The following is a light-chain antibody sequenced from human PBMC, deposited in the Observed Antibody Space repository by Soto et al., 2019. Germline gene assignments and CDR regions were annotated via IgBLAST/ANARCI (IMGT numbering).Light chain of an antibody. CDR3: QQYNSYSPWT. J-gene: IGKJ1*01. Sequence: DIQMTQSPSTLSASVGDRVTITCRASQSISRWLAWHQQKPGKAPKLLIYDASSLESGVPSRFSGSGSGTEFTLTISSLQPDDFATYYCQQYNSYSPWTFGQGT. CDR1: QSISRW. CDR2: DAS. V-gene: IGKV1-5*01.